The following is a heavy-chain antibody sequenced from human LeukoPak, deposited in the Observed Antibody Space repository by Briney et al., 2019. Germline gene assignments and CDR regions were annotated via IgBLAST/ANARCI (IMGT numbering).Heavy chain of an antibody. D-gene: IGHD5-18*01. V-gene: IGHV3-9*01. J-gene: IGHJ4*02. CDR1: GFTFDDYA. Sequence: GGSLRLSCAASGFTFDDYAMHWVRQAPGKGLEWVSGISWNSGSRGYADSVKGRFTISRDNAKNSLYPQMNSLRAEDTALYYCTKDSRGYNYGRYDYWGQGTLVTVSS. CDR3: TKDSRGYNYGRYDY. CDR2: ISWNSGSR.